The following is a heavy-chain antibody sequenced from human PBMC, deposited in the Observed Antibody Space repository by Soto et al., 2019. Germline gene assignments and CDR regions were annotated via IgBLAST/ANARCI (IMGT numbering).Heavy chain of an antibody. CDR1: GFTFSSYS. CDR2: ISSSGSTI. V-gene: IGHV3-48*02. CDR3: ARAGYRSVDY. J-gene: IGHJ4*02. Sequence: EVQLVESGGGMVQPGGALRLSCAASGFTFSSYSMNWVRQAPGKGLEWVSYISSSGSTIYYADSVRGRFTISRDNAKTSLYLQMNSLRDEDTAVYYCARAGYRSVDYWGQGTLVSVSS. D-gene: IGHD3-3*01.